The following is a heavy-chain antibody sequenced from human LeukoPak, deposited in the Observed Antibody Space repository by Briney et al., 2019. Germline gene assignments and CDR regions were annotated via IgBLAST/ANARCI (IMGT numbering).Heavy chain of an antibody. Sequence: ETLSLTCTVSGGSISSYYWSWIRQPPGKGLEWVSAISGSGGSTYYADSVKGRFTISRDDSKNTLYLQMNSLRAEDTAVYYCAKDLARARGRGYSGYDFFDYWGQGTLVTVSS. CDR1: GGSISSYY. CDR3: AKDLARARGRGYSGYDFFDY. J-gene: IGHJ4*02. D-gene: IGHD5-12*01. CDR2: ISGSGGST. V-gene: IGHV3-23*01.